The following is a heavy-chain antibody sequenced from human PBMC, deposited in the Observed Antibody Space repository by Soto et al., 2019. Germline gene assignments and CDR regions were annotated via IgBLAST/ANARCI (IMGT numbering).Heavy chain of an antibody. J-gene: IGHJ4*02. D-gene: IGHD3-22*01. V-gene: IGHV4-61*01. CDR3: ASRNYDSSGYYYLDY. Sequence: SETLSLTCTVSGGSVSSGTYYWSWIRQPPGKGLEWIGYVYYSGRTNYNPSLKSRVTMSIDTSKKQFSLKLTSVTAADTAVYYCASRNYDSSGYYYLDYWGQGTLVTVSS. CDR2: VYYSGRT. CDR1: GGSVSSGTYY.